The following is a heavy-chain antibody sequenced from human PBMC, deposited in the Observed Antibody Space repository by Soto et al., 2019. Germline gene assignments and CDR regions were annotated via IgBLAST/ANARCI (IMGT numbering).Heavy chain of an antibody. D-gene: IGHD3-22*01. V-gene: IGHV1-8*01. CDR1: GYTFTSYD. CDR2: MNPSSGNT. Sequence: ASVKVSCKASGYTFTSYDVNWVRQATGQGLEWMGWMNPSSGNTGYAQKFQGRVTMTRNTSISTAYMELSSLRSEDTAVYYCARGRDYYDSSGYYSLLFDYWGQRTLVTVSS. J-gene: IGHJ4*02. CDR3: ARGRDYYDSSGYYSLLFDY.